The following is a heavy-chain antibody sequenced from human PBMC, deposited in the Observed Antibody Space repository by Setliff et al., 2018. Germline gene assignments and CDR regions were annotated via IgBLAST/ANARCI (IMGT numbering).Heavy chain of an antibody. J-gene: IGHJ3*02. D-gene: IGHD2-15*01. CDR2: INHSGST. CDR3: ARGADTVVAPYDAFDI. V-gene: IGHV4-34*01. Sequence: SETLFLTCAVYGGSFSGYYWSWIRQPPGKGLEWIGEINHSGSTNYNPSLKSRVTISVDTSKNQFSLKLSSVTAADTAVYYCARGADTVVAPYDAFDIWGQGTMVTVSS. CDR1: GGSFSGYY.